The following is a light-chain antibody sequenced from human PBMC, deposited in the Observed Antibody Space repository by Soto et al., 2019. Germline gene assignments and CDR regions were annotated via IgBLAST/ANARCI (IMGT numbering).Light chain of an antibody. Sequence: QSALTQPPSASGSPGQSVTISCTGTSSDIGGYNYVSWYQQHPGKAPNPIIYEVSKRPSGVPDRFSGSKSGNTASLTVSGLQAEDEADYYCTSYAGSNNLVFAGGTKLTVL. CDR3: TSYAGSNNLV. CDR1: SSDIGGYNY. V-gene: IGLV2-8*01. CDR2: EVS. J-gene: IGLJ3*02.